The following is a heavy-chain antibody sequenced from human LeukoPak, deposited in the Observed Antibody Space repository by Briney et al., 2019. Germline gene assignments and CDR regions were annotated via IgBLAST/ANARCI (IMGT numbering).Heavy chain of an antibody. CDR2: ISSSGSTM. CDR1: GFTFSSYE. D-gene: IGHD5-18*01. J-gene: IGHJ6*02. Sequence: GGSLRLSCAASGFTFSSYEMNWVRQAPGKGLEWVSYISSSGSTMYYADSVKGRFTISRDNAKNSLYLQMNSLRAEDTAVYYCARDARGYGINYYYYYGMDVWGQGTTVTVSS. V-gene: IGHV3-48*03. CDR3: ARDARGYGINYYYYYGMDV.